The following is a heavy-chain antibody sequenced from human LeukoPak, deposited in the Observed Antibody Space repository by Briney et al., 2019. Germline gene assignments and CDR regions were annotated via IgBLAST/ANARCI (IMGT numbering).Heavy chain of an antibody. V-gene: IGHV4-4*07. CDR3: ARDWTYYYGSGSYY. J-gene: IGHJ4*02. D-gene: IGHD3-10*01. CDR2: IYTSGST. Sequence: PSETLSLTCTVSGGSISSYYWSWLRQPAGKGLEWIGRIYTSGSTNYNPSLKSRVTMSVDTSKNQFSLKLSAVTAADTAVYYCARDWTYYYGSGSYYWGQGTLVTVSS. CDR1: GGSISSYY.